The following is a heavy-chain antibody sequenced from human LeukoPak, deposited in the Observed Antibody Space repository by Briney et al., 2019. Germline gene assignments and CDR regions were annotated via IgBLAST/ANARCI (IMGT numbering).Heavy chain of an antibody. CDR2: IYYSGST. J-gene: IGHJ4*02. D-gene: IGHD4-17*01. Sequence: SETLSLTCTVSGGSISSSGSYWGWIRQPPGKGLEWIGNIYYSGSTYYNPSLKSRVTISVNTSKTQFSLKLTSVTAADTAVYYCARQQSYGDYYFDYWGQGTLVTVPS. CDR3: ARQQSYGDYYFDY. V-gene: IGHV4-39*07. CDR1: GGSISSSGSY.